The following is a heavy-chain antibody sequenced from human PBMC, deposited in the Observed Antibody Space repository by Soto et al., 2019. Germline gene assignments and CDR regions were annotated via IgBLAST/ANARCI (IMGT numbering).Heavy chain of an antibody. Sequence: QVQLQESGPGLVKPSETLSLTCTVSGGSISSYYWSWIRKPPGTGLEWIGYIYYIGSTNYNTSPKSRVPISLDPSKNQYSLKVSSVSAADTAVYYCARRYGRYFDFWGQGTLVTVSS. CDR3: ARRYGRYFDF. V-gene: IGHV4-59*08. CDR1: GGSISSYY. CDR2: IYYIGST. J-gene: IGHJ4*02. D-gene: IGHD4-17*01.